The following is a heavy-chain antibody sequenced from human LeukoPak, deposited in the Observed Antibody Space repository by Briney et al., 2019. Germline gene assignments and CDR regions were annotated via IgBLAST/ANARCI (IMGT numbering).Heavy chain of an antibody. V-gene: IGHV1-46*01. CDR1: GYTFTSYY. Sequence: ASVKVSCKASGYTFTSYYMHWVRQAPGQGLEWMGIINPSGGSTSYAQKFQGRVTISLDTSKNQFSLKLSSVTAADTAVYYCARGEKSYYYGSGSYSYWYFDLWGRGTLVTVSS. D-gene: IGHD3-10*01. CDR2: INPSGGST. CDR3: ARGEKSYYYGSGSYSYWYFDL. J-gene: IGHJ2*01.